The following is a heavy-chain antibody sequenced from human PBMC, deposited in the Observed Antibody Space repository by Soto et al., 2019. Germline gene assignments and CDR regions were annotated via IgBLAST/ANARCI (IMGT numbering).Heavy chain of an antibody. CDR1: GFTFSNYG. J-gene: IGHJ4*02. CDR2: ISFDGSNK. D-gene: IGHD5-18*01. CDR3: AKDWDTVIVGVVDY. V-gene: IGHV3-30*18. Sequence: QVQLVESGGDAVQPGRSLRLPCAASGFTFSNYGMHWVRQAPGKGLEWVAVISFDGSNKYYADSVKGRFTISRDNSKNTLYLQMNSLRAEDTAVYYGAKDWDTVIVGVVDYWGQGTLVTVSS.